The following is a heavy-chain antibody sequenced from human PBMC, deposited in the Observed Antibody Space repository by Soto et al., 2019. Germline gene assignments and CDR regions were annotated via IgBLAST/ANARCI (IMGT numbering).Heavy chain of an antibody. CDR3: ARGRTGHSYGYLSYYYYYMDV. D-gene: IGHD5-18*01. Sequence: SETLSLTCTVSGGSISSYYWSWIRQPPGKGLEWIGYIYYSGSTNYNPSLKSRVTISVDTSKNQFSLKLSSVTAADTAVYYCARGRTGHSYGYLSYYYYYMDVWGKGTTVTVSS. J-gene: IGHJ6*03. CDR1: GGSISSYY. V-gene: IGHV4-59*01. CDR2: IYYSGST.